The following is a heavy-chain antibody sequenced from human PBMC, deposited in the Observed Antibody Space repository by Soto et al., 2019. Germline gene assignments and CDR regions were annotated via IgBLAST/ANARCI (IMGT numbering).Heavy chain of an antibody. J-gene: IGHJ4*02. Sequence: EVQLVESGGGLVQPGGSLRLSCAASGFTVSNNYMCWVRQAPGKGLEWVSLIYSGGVTHYADSVRGRFTISRDNSRNTLYLQMNSLRADDTAVYYCAKRGTTVTTPLRYWGQGTLVTVSS. V-gene: IGHV3-66*01. CDR1: GFTVSNNY. CDR2: IYSGGVT. D-gene: IGHD4-17*01. CDR3: AKRGTTVTTPLRY.